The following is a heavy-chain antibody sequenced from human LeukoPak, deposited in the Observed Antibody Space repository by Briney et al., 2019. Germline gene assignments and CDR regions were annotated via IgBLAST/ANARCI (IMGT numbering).Heavy chain of an antibody. CDR2: IYYSGST. J-gene: IGHJ6*02. V-gene: IGHV4-61*01. D-gene: IGHD1-14*01. CDR1: GGSVSSGSYY. CDR3: ARDRKNGMDV. Sequence: SETLSLTCTVSGGSVSSGSYYWSWIRQPPGKGLEWIGYIYYSGSTNYNPSLKSRVTISVDTSKNQFSLKLSSVTAADTAVYYCARDRKNGMDVWGQGTTVTVSS.